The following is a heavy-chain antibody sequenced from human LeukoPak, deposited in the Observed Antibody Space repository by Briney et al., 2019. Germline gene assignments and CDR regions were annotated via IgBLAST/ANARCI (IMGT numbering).Heavy chain of an antibody. CDR2: ILLGSDTT. CDR3: AAERYTDGCCWFDP. V-gene: IGHV1-58*01. D-gene: IGHD1-1*01. J-gene: IGHJ5*02. Sequence: QXVRQAPGQRXEWMGWILLGSDTTMYAQNYQDRPTITRDVSTNTVYMELNGLRSEYTAIYYCAAERYTDGCCWFDPWGQGTLVTVSS.